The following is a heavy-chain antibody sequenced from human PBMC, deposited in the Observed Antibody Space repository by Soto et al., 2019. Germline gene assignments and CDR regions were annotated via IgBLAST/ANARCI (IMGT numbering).Heavy chain of an antibody. CDR3: ASLGLIYGDYHN. Sequence: SETLSLTCAVYGWSFSGYYWSWIRQPPGKGLEWIGEINHSGSTNYNPSLKSRVTISVDTSKNQFSLKLSSVTAADTAVYYCASLGLIYGDYHNWCQGTLVTVSS. D-gene: IGHD4-17*01. CDR2: INHSGST. J-gene: IGHJ4*02. V-gene: IGHV4-34*01. CDR1: GWSFSGYY.